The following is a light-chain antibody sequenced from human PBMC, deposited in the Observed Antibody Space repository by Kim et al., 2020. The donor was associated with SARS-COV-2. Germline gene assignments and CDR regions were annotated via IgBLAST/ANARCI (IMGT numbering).Light chain of an antibody. CDR3: QVWDSSSEHWV. J-gene: IGLJ3*02. CDR1: NIGGKS. V-gene: IGLV3-21*04. CDR2: YDS. Sequence: SYELTQPPSLSVAPGQTARITCGGDNIGGKSVHWYQQKPGQAPVVVIYYDSDRPSGIPERFSGSNSGNTATLTISRVEAGDEADYYCQVWDSSSEHWV.